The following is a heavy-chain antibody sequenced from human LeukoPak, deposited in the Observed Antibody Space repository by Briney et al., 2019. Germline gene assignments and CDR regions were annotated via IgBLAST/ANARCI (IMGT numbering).Heavy chain of an antibody. V-gene: IGHV3-23*01. D-gene: IGHD1-14*01. J-gene: IGHJ4*02. CDR1: GFSFSTYA. Sequence: PGGSLRLSCATSGFSFSTYAMTWVRQAPGRGLDWVSGISGTCYSTYYADSVKGRFAISRDNSQNTLSLQMNSLRAEDTALYYCAKGHSRAGIITNFDYWGQGTLVTVSS. CDR2: ISGTCYST. CDR3: AKGHSRAGIITNFDY.